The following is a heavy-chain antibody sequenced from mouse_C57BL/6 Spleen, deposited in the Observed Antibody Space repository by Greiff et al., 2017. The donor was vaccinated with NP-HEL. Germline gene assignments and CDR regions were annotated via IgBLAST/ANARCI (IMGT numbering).Heavy chain of an antibody. Sequence: VQLQQSGPVLVKPGASVKMSCKASGYTFTDYYMNWVKQSHGKSLEWIGVINPYNGGTSYNQKFKGKATLTVDKSSSTAYMELNSLTSEDSAVYYCARHYYGSSPDYWGQGTTLTVSS. J-gene: IGHJ2*01. CDR3: ARHYYGSSPDY. V-gene: IGHV1-19*01. CDR1: GYTFTDYY. CDR2: INPYNGGT. D-gene: IGHD1-1*01.